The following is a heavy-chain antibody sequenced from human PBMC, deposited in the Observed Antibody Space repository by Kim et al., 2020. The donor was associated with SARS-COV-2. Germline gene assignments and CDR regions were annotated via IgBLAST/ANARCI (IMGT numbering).Heavy chain of an antibody. V-gene: IGHV4-4*02. D-gene: IGHD3-9*01. J-gene: IGHJ6*02. Sequence: SETLSLTCAVSGGSISSSNWWSWVRQPPGKGLEWTGEFYHSGSTNYNPSLKSRVTISVDKSKNQFSLKLSSVTAADTAVYYCASRLASGYYYYGMDVWGQGTTVTVSS. CDR2: FYHSGST. CDR1: GGSISSSNW. CDR3: ASRLASGYYYYGMDV.